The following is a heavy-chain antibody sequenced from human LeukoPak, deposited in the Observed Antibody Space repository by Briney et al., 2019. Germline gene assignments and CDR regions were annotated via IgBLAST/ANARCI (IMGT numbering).Heavy chain of an antibody. CDR1: GFTLSNYW. J-gene: IGHJ4*02. Sequence: GGSLRLSCAASGFTLSNYWMSWVRQAPGKGLEWVANINQDGSVKYYVDSVKGQFTLSRDNAKNSLYLQMNSLRAEDTAVYYCARVTSGLDYWGQGTLVTVSS. V-gene: IGHV3-7*01. CDR3: ARVTSGLDY. CDR2: INQDGSVK.